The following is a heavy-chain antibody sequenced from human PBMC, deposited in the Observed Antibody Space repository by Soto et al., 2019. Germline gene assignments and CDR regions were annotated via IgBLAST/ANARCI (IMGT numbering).Heavy chain of an antibody. J-gene: IGHJ4*02. D-gene: IGHD5-12*01. V-gene: IGHV3-30*18. Sequence: PGGSLRLSCAASGFTFSSYGMHWVRQAPGKGLEWVAVISYDGSNKYYADSVKGRFTISRDNSKNTLYLQMNSLRAEDTAVYYCAKELSSVGKGYDFDYWGQGTLVTVSS. CDR2: ISYDGSNK. CDR3: AKELSSVGKGYDFDY. CDR1: GFTFSSYG.